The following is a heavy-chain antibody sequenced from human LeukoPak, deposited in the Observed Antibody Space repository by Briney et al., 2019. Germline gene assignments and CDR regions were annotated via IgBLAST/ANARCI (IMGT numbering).Heavy chain of an antibody. Sequence: GGSLRLSCAASGFTFSSYSMNWVRQAPGKGLEWVSYISSSSSTIYYADSVKGRFTISRDNAKNSLYLQMNSLRAEDTAVYYCARESGGYCSSTSCPSRWFDPWGQGTLVTVSS. CDR1: GFTFSSYS. D-gene: IGHD2-2*01. J-gene: IGHJ5*02. V-gene: IGHV3-48*01. CDR2: ISSSSSTI. CDR3: ARESGGYCSSTSCPSRWFDP.